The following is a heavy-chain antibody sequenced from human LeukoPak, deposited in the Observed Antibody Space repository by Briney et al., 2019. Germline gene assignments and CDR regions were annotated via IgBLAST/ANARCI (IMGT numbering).Heavy chain of an antibody. CDR3: ARGIRSTGIAEPPDY. CDR2: ISYDGSNK. J-gene: IGHJ4*02. D-gene: IGHD1-14*01. CDR1: GFTFSSYA. V-gene: IGHV3-30*04. Sequence: QAGGSLRLSCAASGFTFSSYAMHWVRQAPGKGLEWVAVISYDGSNKYYADSVKGRFTISRDNSKNTLYLQMNSLRAEDTAVYYCARGIRSTGIAEPPDYWGQGTLVTVSS.